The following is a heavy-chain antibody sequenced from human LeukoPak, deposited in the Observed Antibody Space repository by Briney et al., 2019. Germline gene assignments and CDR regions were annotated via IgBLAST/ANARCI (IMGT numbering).Heavy chain of an antibody. CDR2: IFYSGII. D-gene: IGHD6-6*01. CDR1: GGSMSSYY. Sequence: SETLSLTCTVSGGSMSSYYWSWIRQPPGKGLEWIGYIFYSGIINYSPSLKSRVTISVDTSKNQFSLKLSSVTAADTAVYYCARRQLVSAFDIWGQGTMVTVSS. CDR3: ARRQLVSAFDI. V-gene: IGHV4-59*12. J-gene: IGHJ3*02.